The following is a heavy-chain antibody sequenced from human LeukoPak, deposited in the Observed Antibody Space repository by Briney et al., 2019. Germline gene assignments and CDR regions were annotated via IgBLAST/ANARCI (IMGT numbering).Heavy chain of an antibody. Sequence: SETLSLTCSVSGASVTSGGFYWGWLRQPPGKGPEWIATVYYTGSTYYNPSLKSRVTISIDTSKNHFSLRLTSVTATDTAIYHCARHSGSGSLSRPFDPWGQGTLVTVSS. D-gene: IGHD3-10*01. J-gene: IGHJ5*02. CDR3: ARHSGSGSLSRPFDP. CDR1: GASVTSGGFY. CDR2: VYYTGST. V-gene: IGHV4-39*02.